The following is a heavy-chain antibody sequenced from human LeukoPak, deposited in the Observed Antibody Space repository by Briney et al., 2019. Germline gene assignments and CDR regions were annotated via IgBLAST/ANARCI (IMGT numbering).Heavy chain of an antibody. J-gene: IGHJ4*02. CDR3: ARGRGRAKYCSGGSCYPYFDY. V-gene: IGHV4-59*12. Sequence: PSETLSLTCTVSGGSISSYYWSWIRQPPGKGLEWIGYIYYSGSTNYNPSLKSRVTISVDTSKNQFSLKLSSVTAADTAVYYCARGRGRAKYCSGGSCYPYFDYWGQGTLVTVSS. CDR1: GGSISSYY. D-gene: IGHD2-15*01. CDR2: IYYSGST.